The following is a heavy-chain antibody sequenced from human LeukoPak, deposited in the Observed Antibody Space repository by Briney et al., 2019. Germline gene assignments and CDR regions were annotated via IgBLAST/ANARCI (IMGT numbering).Heavy chain of an antibody. CDR1: GFTFSSYA. CDR3: VVEVVPAAPDYFDY. J-gene: IGHJ4*02. V-gene: IGHV3-64D*06. Sequence: GGSLSLSCSASGFTFSSYAMHWVRQAPGKGLEYVSAISSNGGSTYYADSVKGRFTISRDNSKNTLYLQMSSLRAEDTAVYYCVVEVVPAAPDYFDYWGQGTLVTVSS. D-gene: IGHD2-2*01. CDR2: ISSNGGST.